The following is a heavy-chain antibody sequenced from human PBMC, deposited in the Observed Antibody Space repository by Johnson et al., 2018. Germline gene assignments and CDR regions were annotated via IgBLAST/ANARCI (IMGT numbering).Heavy chain of an antibody. CDR3: AGGRYSGSRGAFDI. CDR1: GFTFSSYA. V-gene: IGHV3-30-3*01. D-gene: IGHD1-26*01. Sequence: QVQLVESGGGVVQPGRSLRLSCAASGFTFSSYAMHWVSQAPGKGLAWVAVISYDGSNKYDADSVKGRFTISRDNSKNTRYLQMNSPRAEDTAVYYCAGGRYSGSRGAFDIWVQGTMVTVSS. J-gene: IGHJ3*02. CDR2: ISYDGSNK.